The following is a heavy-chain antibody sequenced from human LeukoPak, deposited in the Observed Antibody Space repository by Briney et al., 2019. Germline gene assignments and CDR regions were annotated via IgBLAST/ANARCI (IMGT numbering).Heavy chain of an antibody. CDR2: INPNSGGT. CDR1: GYTFTGYY. D-gene: IGHD5-18*01. CDR3: ARDIVMVTYWFDP. Sequence: VASVKVSCKASGYTFTGYYMRWVRQAPGQGLEWMGWINPNSGGTNYAQKFQGRVTMTRDTSISTAYMELSRLRSDDTAVYYCARDIVMVTYWFDPWGQGTLVTVSS. J-gene: IGHJ5*02. V-gene: IGHV1-2*02.